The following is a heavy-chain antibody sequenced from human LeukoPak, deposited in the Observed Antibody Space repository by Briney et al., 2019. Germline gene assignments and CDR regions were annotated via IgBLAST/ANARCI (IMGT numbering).Heavy chain of an antibody. V-gene: IGHV1-2*02. CDR2: INPNSGGT. CDR3: ARDLGYCSSTSCYAGEDY. D-gene: IGHD2-2*01. CDR1: GYTFTGYY. Sequence: ASVKVSCKASGYTFTGYYMHWVRQAPGQGLEWMGWINPNSGGTNYAQKFQGRVTMTRDTSISTAYMELSSLRSEDTAVYYCARDLGYCSSTSCYAGEDYWGQGTLVTVSS. J-gene: IGHJ4*02.